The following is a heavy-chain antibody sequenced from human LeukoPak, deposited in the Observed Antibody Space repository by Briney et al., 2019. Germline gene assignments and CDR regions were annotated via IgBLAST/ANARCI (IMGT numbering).Heavy chain of an antibody. CDR2: INPNSGGT. Sequence: ASVKVSCKASGYTFTGYYIHWVRQAPGQGLECMGWINPNSGGTNYAQKFQGRVTMTRDTSISAAYMELSRLRSDDTAVYYCARGGSGSYFSWLDPWGQGTLVTVSS. CDR3: ARGGSGSYFSWLDP. V-gene: IGHV1-2*02. D-gene: IGHD3-10*01. CDR1: GYTFTGYY. J-gene: IGHJ5*02.